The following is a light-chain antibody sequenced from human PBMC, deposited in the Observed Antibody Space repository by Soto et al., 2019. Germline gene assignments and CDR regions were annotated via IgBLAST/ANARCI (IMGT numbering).Light chain of an antibody. CDR1: QNVNSN. Sequence: EILTTQSPATLSVSPGERATLSCRASQNVNSNLAWYQQKPGQAPRLLIYVASTRATGIPARFSGSGSGTEFTLTISSLQSEDSAVYYCQQYNNWPSWTFGQGTKVEIK. J-gene: IGKJ1*01. V-gene: IGKV3-15*01. CDR3: QQYNNWPSWT. CDR2: VAS.